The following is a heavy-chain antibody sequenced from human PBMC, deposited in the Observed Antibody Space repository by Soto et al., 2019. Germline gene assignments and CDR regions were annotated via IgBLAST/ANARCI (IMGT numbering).Heavy chain of an antibody. CDR3: ARGGSGYTWFNEF. V-gene: IGHV1-69*01. J-gene: IGHJ4*02. CDR1: GGLFSSYP. CDR2: IIPVFQTA. Sequence: QEQLVQSGAEVKKPGSSVKVSCKASGGLFSSYPISWVRQVPGQGLEWMGGIIPVFQTAYYTQRFQGRVTIPEHESTNTDYMQLSSLRSEDTDIYYCARGGSGYTWFNEFWGQRTLITVSS. D-gene: IGHD3-22*01.